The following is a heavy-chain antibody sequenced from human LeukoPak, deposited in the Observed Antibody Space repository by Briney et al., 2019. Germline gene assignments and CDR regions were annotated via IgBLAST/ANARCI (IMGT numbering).Heavy chain of an antibody. CDR2: IYYSGST. CDR1: GGSISSHY. V-gene: IGHV4-59*11. D-gene: IGHD6-19*01. Sequence: SETLSLTCTVSGGSISSHYWSWIRQPPGKGLEWIGYIYYSGSTNYNPSLKSRVTISVDTSKNQFSPKLSSVTAADTAVYYCAKGPRPDISVAHTLERWGQGTLVTVSS. CDR3: AKGPRPDISVAHTLER. J-gene: IGHJ4*01.